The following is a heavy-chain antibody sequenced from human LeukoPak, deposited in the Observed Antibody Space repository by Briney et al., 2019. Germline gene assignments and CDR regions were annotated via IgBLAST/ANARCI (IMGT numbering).Heavy chain of an antibody. CDR3: ARQDIAVTTNFFDY. V-gene: IGHV4-39*01. J-gene: IGHJ4*02. Sequence: SETLSLTCTVSGGSISSNSFFWDWIRQPPGKGLEWIGSVYYSGSTYYNPSLKSRVTISVGTSKNQFSLNLRSVTAADTAVYYCARQDIAVTTNFFDYWGQGTLVTVSS. CDR2: VYYSGST. D-gene: IGHD6-19*01. CDR1: GGSISSNSFF.